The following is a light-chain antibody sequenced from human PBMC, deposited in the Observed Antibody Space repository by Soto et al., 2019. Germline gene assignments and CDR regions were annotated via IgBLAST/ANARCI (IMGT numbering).Light chain of an antibody. Sequence: HSVLTQPPSASGTPGHRVSVSCSGSSSNIRSNTVNWYQQLPGSAPRLLIYGDNQRPSGVPVRFSGSKSGTSASLAISGLQPEDEADYYCAAWDDSLNGRVFGTGTKLTVL. CDR2: GDN. V-gene: IGLV1-44*01. CDR3: AAWDDSLNGRV. J-gene: IGLJ1*01. CDR1: SSNIRSNT.